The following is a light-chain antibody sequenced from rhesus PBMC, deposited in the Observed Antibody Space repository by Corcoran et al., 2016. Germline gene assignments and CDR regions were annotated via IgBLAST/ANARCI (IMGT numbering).Light chain of an antibody. CDR3: QQYSSSLT. CDR1: QSIRSW. V-gene: IGKV1-22*01. CDR2: KAS. J-gene: IGKJ3*01. Sequence: DIQMTQSPSSLSASVGDTVTITCRASQSIRSWLAWYQQKPGKDPKLRIYKASTWQSGVPSRSSGSGSGTDFPLTISSLQSEDFATYYCQQYSSSLTFGPGTKLDIK.